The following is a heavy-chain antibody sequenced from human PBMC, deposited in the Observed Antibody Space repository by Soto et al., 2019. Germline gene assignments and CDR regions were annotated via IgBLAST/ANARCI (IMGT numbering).Heavy chain of an antibody. CDR1: GFTFSSYA. Sequence: LRLSCAASGFTFSSYAMNWVRQAPGKGLEWVSAISGSGGSTYCADSVKGRFTISRDSSKNTLYLQMNSLRAEDTAVYYCAKGNSWSPALVLDIWGQGTMVTVSS. CDR2: ISGSGGST. J-gene: IGHJ3*02. D-gene: IGHD1-7*01. V-gene: IGHV3-23*01. CDR3: AKGNSWSPALVLDI.